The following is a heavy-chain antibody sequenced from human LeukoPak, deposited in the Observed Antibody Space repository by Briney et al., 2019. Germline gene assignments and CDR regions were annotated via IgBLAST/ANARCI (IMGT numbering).Heavy chain of an antibody. CDR3: ARAVGYCSGGSCYALGY. D-gene: IGHD2-15*01. V-gene: IGHV3-30-3*01. J-gene: IGHJ4*02. Sequence: GVSLRLSCAASGFTFSSYAMHWVRQAPGKGLEWVAVISYDGSNKYYADSVKGRFTISRDNSKNTLYLQMNSLRAEDTAVYYCARAVGYCSGGSCYALGYWGQGTLVTVSS. CDR1: GFTFSSYA. CDR2: ISYDGSNK.